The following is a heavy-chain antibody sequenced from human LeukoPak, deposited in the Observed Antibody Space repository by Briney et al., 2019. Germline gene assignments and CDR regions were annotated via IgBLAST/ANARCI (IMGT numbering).Heavy chain of an antibody. Sequence: PSETLSLTCTVSGGSISSSSYYWGWIRQPPGKGLEWIGSIYYSGSTYHNPSLKSRVTISVDTSKNQFSLKLSSVTAADTAVYYCARSRITMVRGVIIPPDYWGQGILVTVSS. CDR2: IYYSGST. V-gene: IGHV4-39*01. J-gene: IGHJ4*02. D-gene: IGHD3-10*01. CDR1: GGSISSSSYY. CDR3: ARSRITMVRGVIIPPDY.